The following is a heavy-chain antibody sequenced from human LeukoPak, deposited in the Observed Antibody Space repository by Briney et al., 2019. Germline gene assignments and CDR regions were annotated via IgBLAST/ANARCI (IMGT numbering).Heavy chain of an antibody. Sequence: PGGSLRLSCAASGFTFDDYAMHWVRQAPGKGLEWVSGISWNSGSMGYADSVKGRFTISRDNAKNSLYLQMNSLRAEDTALYYCAKDYYGSGSFYYLFDYWGQGTLVTVSS. CDR1: GFTFDDYA. V-gene: IGHV3-9*01. CDR2: ISWNSGSM. D-gene: IGHD3-10*01. CDR3: AKDYYGSGSFYYLFDY. J-gene: IGHJ4*02.